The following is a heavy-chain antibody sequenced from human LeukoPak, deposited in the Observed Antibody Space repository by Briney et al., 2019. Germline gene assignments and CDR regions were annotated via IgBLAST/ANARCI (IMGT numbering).Heavy chain of an antibody. Sequence: SETLSLTCTVSGGSISSYYWSWIRQPPGKGLEWIGYIYYSGSTNYNPSLKSRVTISVDTSKNQFSLKLSSVTAADTAVYYCASYYYDSSGYFDYWGQGTLVTVSS. V-gene: IGHV4-59*01. D-gene: IGHD3-22*01. J-gene: IGHJ4*02. CDR2: IYYSGST. CDR3: ASYYYDSSGYFDY. CDR1: GGSISSYY.